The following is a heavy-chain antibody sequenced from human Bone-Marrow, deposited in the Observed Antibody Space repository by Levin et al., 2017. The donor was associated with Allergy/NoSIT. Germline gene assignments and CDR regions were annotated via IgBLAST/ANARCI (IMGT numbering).Heavy chain of an antibody. V-gene: IGHV7-4-1*02. J-gene: IGHJ5*02. CDR2: INTNTGNP. CDR1: GYTFTSYA. CDR3: ARDQGDFIAAGTPNWFDP. D-gene: IGHD6-13*01. Sequence: GESLKISCKASGYTFTSYAMNWVRQAPGQGLEWMGWINTNTGNPTYAQGFTGRFVFSLDTSVSTAYLQISSLKAEDTAVYYCARDQGDFIAAGTPNWFDPWGQGTLVTVSS.